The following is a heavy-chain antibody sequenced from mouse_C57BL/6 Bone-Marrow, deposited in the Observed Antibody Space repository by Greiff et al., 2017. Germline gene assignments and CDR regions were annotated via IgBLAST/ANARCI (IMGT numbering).Heavy chain of an antibody. CDR2: ISNGGGSN. J-gene: IGHJ1*03. D-gene: IGHD1-1*01. V-gene: IGHV5-12*01. CDR1: GFTFSDYY. Sequence: DVKLVESGGGLVQPGGSLKLSCAASGFTFSDYYMYWVRQTPEKRLEWVAYISNGGGSNYYPDNVKGRFTISRYTAKNTLYLQMSRLKSEDTAMYYCARHYYGSSYWYFDVWGTGTTVTVSS. CDR3: ARHYYGSSYWYFDV.